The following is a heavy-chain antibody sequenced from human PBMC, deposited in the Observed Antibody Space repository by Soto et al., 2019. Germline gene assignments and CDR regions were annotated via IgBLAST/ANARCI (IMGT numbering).Heavy chain of an antibody. CDR3: ARGPGYSSSWYLAYYNWFAP. V-gene: IGHV2-5*01. Sequence: SGPTLVNPTQTLTLTCTFSGFSLSTSGVGVGWIRQPPGKALEWLALIYWNDDKRYSPSLKSRLTISKDPSKSQVVLTMTNMDPVDTATYYCARGPGYSSSWYLAYYNWFAPWGQGTLVTVSS. CDR2: IYWNDDK. J-gene: IGHJ5*02. CDR1: GFSLSTSGVG. D-gene: IGHD6-13*01.